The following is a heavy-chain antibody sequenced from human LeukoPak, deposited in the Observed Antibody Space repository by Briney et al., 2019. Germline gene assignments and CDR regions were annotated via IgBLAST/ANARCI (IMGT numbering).Heavy chain of an antibody. CDR1: GFTFSSYS. J-gene: IGHJ4*02. V-gene: IGHV3-21*04. D-gene: IGHD2-21*01. CDR3: AKDLHIVVVIATRDFDY. Sequence: GGSLRLSCAASGFTFSSYSMNWVRQAPGKGLEWASSISSSSSYIYYADSVKGRFTISRDNAKNSLYLQMNSLRAEDTAVYYCAKDLHIVVVIATRDFDYWGQGTLVTVSS. CDR2: ISSSSSYI.